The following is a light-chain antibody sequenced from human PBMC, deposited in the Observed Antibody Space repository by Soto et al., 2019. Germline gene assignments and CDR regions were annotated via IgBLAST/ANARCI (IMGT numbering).Light chain of an antibody. J-gene: IGKJ1*01. CDR3: QQYGSSPRS. Sequence: EIVLTQSPGTLSLSPGERATLSCRASQSVSSTYLAWYQHKLGQAPRLLIYGASSKASGIPDRFSGSGSGTNFPPTISRLEPEDFAVYYCQQYGSSPRSFGQGTKVEVK. CDR1: QSVSSTY. V-gene: IGKV3-20*01. CDR2: GAS.